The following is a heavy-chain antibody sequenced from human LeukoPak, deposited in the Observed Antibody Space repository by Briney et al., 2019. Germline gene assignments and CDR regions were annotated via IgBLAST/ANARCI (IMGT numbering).Heavy chain of an antibody. CDR3: TTGLVFNYGSGSYYNTRLFDY. CDR1: GFTFSNAW. J-gene: IGHJ4*02. V-gene: IGHV3-15*01. D-gene: IGHD3-10*01. CDR2: IKSKTDGGTT. Sequence: GRSLRLSCAASGFTFSNAWMSWVRQAPGKGLEWVGRIKSKTDGGTTDYAAPVKGRFTISRDDSKNTLYLQMNSLKTEDIAVYYCTTGLVFNYGSGSYYNTRLFDYWGQGTLVTVSS.